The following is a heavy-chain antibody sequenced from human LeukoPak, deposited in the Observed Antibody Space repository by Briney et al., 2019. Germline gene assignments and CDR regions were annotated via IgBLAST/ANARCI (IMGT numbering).Heavy chain of an antibody. CDR2: IYTSGST. CDR3: ARGYSSSWYVDY. V-gene: IGHV4-61*02. D-gene: IGHD6-13*01. J-gene: IGHJ4*02. Sequence: SETLSLTCTVSGGSISSGSYYWSWIRQPAGKGLEWIRRIYTSGSTNYNPSLKSRVTISVDTSKNQFSLKLSSVTAADTAVYYCARGYSSSWYVDYWGQGTLVTVSS. CDR1: GGSISSGSYY.